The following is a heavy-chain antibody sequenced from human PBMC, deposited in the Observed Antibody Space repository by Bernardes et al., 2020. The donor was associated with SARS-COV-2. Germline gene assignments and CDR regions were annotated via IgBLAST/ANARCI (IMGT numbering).Heavy chain of an antibody. CDR3: ARAPRYCSSTSCYEYYFDY. V-gene: IGHV3-13*04. D-gene: IGHD2-2*01. CDR2: IGTAGDT. CDR1: GFTFSSYD. J-gene: IGHJ4*02. Sequence: GGSLRLSCAASGFTFSSYDMHWVRQATGKGLEWVSAIGTAGDTYYPGSVKGRFTISRENAKNSLYLQMNSLRAGDTAVYYCARAPRYCSSTSCYEYYFDYWGQGTLVTVSS.